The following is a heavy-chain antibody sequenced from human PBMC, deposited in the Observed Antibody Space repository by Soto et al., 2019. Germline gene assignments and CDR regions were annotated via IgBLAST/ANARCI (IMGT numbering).Heavy chain of an antibody. CDR1: GFTFSNAW. D-gene: IGHD3-22*01. J-gene: IGHJ4*02. V-gene: IGHV3-15*01. CDR2: IKGEADGGTT. Sequence: GGSLRLSCAASGFTFSNAWMSWVCQAPGKGLEWVGRIKGEADGGTTDYAAPVKGRITISRDHSKDTLYLQMNSLKTEDTAVYYCTTGLSNGYYNFDYWGQGTPVTVSS. CDR3: TTGLSNGYYNFDY.